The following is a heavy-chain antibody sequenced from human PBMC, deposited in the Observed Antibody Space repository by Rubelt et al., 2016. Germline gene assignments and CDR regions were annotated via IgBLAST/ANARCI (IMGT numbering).Heavy chain of an antibody. Sequence: VRQAPGKGLEWVAVIWYDGSNKYYADSVKGRFTISRDNSKNTLYLQMNSLRAEDTAVYYCAKEITIFGVENVWGQGTTVTVSS. J-gene: IGHJ6*02. D-gene: IGHD3-3*01. CDR2: IWYDGSNK. CDR3: AKEITIFGVENV. V-gene: IGHV3-33*06.